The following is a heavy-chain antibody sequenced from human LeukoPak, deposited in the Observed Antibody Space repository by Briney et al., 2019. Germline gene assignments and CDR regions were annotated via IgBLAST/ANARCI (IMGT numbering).Heavy chain of an antibody. CDR1: GFTFSSYS. Sequence: GGSLRLSCAASGFTFSSYSMNWARQAPGKGLEWVSYISDSSSAMYYADSVKGRFTISRDNAKNSLYLQMNSLRAEDTAVYYCAKDYFAAAPYAFDIWGQGTMVTVSS. CDR3: AKDYFAAAPYAFDI. D-gene: IGHD3-9*01. J-gene: IGHJ3*02. CDR2: ISDSSSAM. V-gene: IGHV3-48*04.